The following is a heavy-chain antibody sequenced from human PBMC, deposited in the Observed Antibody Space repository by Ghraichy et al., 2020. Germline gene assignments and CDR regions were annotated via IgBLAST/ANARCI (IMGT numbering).Heavy chain of an antibody. J-gene: IGHJ4*02. Sequence: SETLSLTCAVYGGSFSGYYWSWIRQPPGKGLEWIGEINHSGSTNYNPSLKSRVTISVDTSKNQFSLKLSSVTAADTAVYYCARKISSWYNKWGQGTLVTVSS. D-gene: IGHD6-13*01. V-gene: IGHV4-34*01. CDR1: GGSFSGYY. CDR2: INHSGST. CDR3: ARKISSWYNK.